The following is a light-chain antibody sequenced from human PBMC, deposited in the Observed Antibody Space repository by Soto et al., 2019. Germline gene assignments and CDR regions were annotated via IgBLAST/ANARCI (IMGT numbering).Light chain of an antibody. Sequence: DLQMTQSPSSLSATLGDSVTIXXRASQSISSYLNWYQQKPGKAPKLXIYAASSLQSGVPSRFSGSGAGTDFTLTISSLQPEDFATYYCQQSYSTPKTFGQGTKVDIK. CDR1: QSISSY. CDR2: AAS. CDR3: QQSYSTPKT. V-gene: IGKV1-39*01. J-gene: IGKJ1*01.